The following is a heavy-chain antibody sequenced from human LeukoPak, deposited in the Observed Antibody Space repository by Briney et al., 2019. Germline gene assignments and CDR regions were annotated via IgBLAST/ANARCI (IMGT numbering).Heavy chain of an antibody. V-gene: IGHV4-4*02. CDR1: GGSISNTNW. CDR2: VNLQGST. J-gene: IGHJ4*02. Sequence: SGTLSLTCGVSGGSISNTNWWTWVRQPPGKGLEWIGEVNLQGSTNYTPSLKSRVAISVDKSEPHISMKVASVTAADTAVYYCEREGGPYRPLDYSGQGTLVTVAS. CDR3: EREGGPYRPLDY.